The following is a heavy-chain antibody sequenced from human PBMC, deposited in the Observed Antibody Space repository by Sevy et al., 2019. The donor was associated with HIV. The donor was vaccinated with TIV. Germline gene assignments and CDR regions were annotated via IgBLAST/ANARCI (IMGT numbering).Heavy chain of an antibody. Sequence: GESLKISCAASGFTFSSYAMSWVRQAPGKGLEWVSAISGSGGSTYYADSVKGRFTISRDNSKNTRYLQMNSLRAEDTAVYYCSSPRYCSGGSCYRDAFDIWGQGTMVTVSS. CDR3: SSPRYCSGGSCYRDAFDI. CDR1: GFTFSSYA. V-gene: IGHV3-23*01. D-gene: IGHD2-15*01. CDR2: ISGSGGST. J-gene: IGHJ3*02.